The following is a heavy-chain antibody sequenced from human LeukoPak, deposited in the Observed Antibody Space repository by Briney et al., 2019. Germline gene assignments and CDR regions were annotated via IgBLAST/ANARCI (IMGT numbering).Heavy chain of an antibody. Sequence: GESLKISCKGSGYSFTSYWIGWVRQMPGKGLEWMGIIYPGDSDTRYSPSFQGQVTISADKSISTAYLQWSSLKASDTAMYYCARTYYYGSGSPTHYYMDVWGKGTTVTISS. D-gene: IGHD3-10*01. CDR1: GYSFTSYW. J-gene: IGHJ6*03. CDR3: ARTYYYGSGSPTHYYMDV. V-gene: IGHV5-51*01. CDR2: IYPGDSDT.